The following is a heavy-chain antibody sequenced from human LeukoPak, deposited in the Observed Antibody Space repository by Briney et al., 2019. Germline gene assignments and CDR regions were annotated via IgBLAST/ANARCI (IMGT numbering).Heavy chain of an antibody. J-gene: IGHJ6*03. D-gene: IGHD1-1*01. V-gene: IGHV4-61*02. CDR3: ARRTGTTWYYYYMDV. CDR1: GGSISSGSYY. Sequence: SETLSLTCSVSGGSISSGSYYWSWIRQPAGKGLEWIARIYTSGSTNYNPSLKSRVTISVDTSKNQFSLKLSSVTAADTAVYYCARRTGTTWYYYYMDVWGKGTTVTISS. CDR2: IYTSGST.